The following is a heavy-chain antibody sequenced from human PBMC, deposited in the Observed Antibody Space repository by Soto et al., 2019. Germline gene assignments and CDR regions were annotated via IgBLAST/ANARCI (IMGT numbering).Heavy chain of an antibody. Sequence: SETLSLTCTFSVVAISTYYWTCIRQPAGKGLEWIGRIYSSGSTKYNPSLQSRVTMSLDTSNNQFSLRLTSVTAADTAVYYCARGKRFYDWFEPWGQGTLVTVSS. D-gene: IGHD3-3*01. CDR1: VVAISTYY. J-gene: IGHJ5*02. V-gene: IGHV4-4*07. CDR2: IYSSGST. CDR3: ARGKRFYDWFEP.